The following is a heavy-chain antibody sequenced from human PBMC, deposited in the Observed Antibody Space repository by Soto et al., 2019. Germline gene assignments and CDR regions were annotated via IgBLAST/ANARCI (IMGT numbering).Heavy chain of an antibody. Sequence: GGSLRLSCAASGFTFSSYSMNWVRQAPGKGLEWVSSISSSSSYIYYADSVKGRFTISRDNAKNSLYLQMNSLRAEDTAVYYCAKLGCSSTSCYYYYMDVWGKGSTVTVSS. D-gene: IGHD2-2*01. CDR3: AKLGCSSTSCYYYYMDV. J-gene: IGHJ6*03. V-gene: IGHV3-21*01. CDR1: GFTFSSYS. CDR2: ISSSSSYI.